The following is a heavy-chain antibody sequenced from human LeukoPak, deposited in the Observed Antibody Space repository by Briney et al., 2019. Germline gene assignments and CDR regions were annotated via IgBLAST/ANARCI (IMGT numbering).Heavy chain of an antibody. V-gene: IGHV4-59*01. J-gene: IGHJ4*02. CDR2: IYYSGST. Sequence: SETLSLTCTVSGGSISSYYWSWIRQPPGKGLEWIGYIYYSGSTNYNPSLKSRVTISVDTSKNQFSLKLSSVTAADTAVYYCARRAGSCIAAAGLYYFDYWGQGTLVTVSS. CDR1: GGSISSYY. D-gene: IGHD6-13*01. CDR3: ARRAGSCIAAAGLYYFDY.